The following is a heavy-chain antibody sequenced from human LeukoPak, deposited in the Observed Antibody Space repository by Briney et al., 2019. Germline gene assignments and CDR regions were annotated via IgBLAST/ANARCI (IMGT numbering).Heavy chain of an antibody. CDR3: ARSKGYFDWLFDY. CDR2: ISVSGGST. Sequence: PGGSLRLSCAASGFRFSSYAMSWVRQAPGKGLEWVSGISVSGGSTDYADSVKGRFTISRDNSENTLYLQMNSLRAEDTAVYYCARSKGYFDWLFDYWGQGTLVTVSS. V-gene: IGHV3-23*01. CDR1: GFRFSSYA. D-gene: IGHD3-9*01. J-gene: IGHJ4*02.